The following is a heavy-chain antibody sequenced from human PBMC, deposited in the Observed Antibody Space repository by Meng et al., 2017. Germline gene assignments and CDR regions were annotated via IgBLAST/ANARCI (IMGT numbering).Heavy chain of an antibody. D-gene: IGHD3-9*01. CDR3: ARDRYQDFDWLQNGMDV. CDR1: GGSISSYY. V-gene: IGHV4-59*01. Sequence: SETLSLTCTVSGGSISSYYWSWIRQPPGKGLEWIGYIYYSGSTNYNPSLKSRVTISVDTSKDQFSLKLSSVTGADTAVYYCARDRYQDFDWLQNGMDVWGQGTTVTVSS. J-gene: IGHJ6*02. CDR2: IYYSGST.